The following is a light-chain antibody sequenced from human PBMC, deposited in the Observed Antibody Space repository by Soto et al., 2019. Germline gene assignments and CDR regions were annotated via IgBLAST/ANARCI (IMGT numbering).Light chain of an antibody. CDR1: QDIMNY. Sequence: IQLTTSRSSLSASVVDRVTVNCLASQDIMNYLAWYQQKPGKAPKLLICDASTLYSGVPSRFSGSGSGTEFTLTISSLQPDDFATYYCQNYNSYSEACGQGNTGDIK. J-gene: IGKJ1*01. CDR2: DAS. V-gene: IGKV1-9*01. CDR3: QNYNSYSEA.